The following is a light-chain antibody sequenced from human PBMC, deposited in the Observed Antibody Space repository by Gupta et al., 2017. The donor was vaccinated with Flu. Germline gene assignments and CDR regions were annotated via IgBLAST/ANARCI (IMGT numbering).Light chain of an antibody. Sequence: QSAPTQPRSVSGSPGQSVTISCTGTSNDVGSSNRVSWYQQRPGKAPKLILYDVTERPSVVPDRFSGSKSGNTASLTISGLQADDEADYYCSSHAGRVTWVFGAGTTVTVL. J-gene: IGLJ1*01. CDR3: SSHAGRVTWV. CDR2: DVT. V-gene: IGLV2-11*01. CDR1: SNDVGSSNR.